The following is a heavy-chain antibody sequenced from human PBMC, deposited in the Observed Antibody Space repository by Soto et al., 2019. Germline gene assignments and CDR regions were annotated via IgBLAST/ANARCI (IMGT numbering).Heavy chain of an antibody. Sequence: SETLSLTCAVSGGSISSGGYSWSWIRQPPGKGLEWIGYIYHSGSTYYNPSLKSRVTISVDRSKNQFSLKLSSVTAADTAVYYCARGGQLAAHGYYYYYYAMDVWGQGTTVTVSS. V-gene: IGHV4-30-2*01. D-gene: IGHD6-13*01. CDR1: GGSISSGGYS. J-gene: IGHJ6*02. CDR2: IYHSGST. CDR3: ARGGQLAAHGYYYYYYAMDV.